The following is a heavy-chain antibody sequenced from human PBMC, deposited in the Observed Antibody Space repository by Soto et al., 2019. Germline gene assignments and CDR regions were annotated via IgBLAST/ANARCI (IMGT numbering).Heavy chain of an antibody. V-gene: IGHV3-64*01. D-gene: IGHD6-13*01. J-gene: IGHJ6*03. CDR1: GFTFSNYE. Sequence: EAQLVESGGGLVQPGGSLRLSCAASGFTFSNYEMHWVRQAPGKGLEYVSGISNNGAHTDYANSVKGRFTISRDNSENTLYLQMGSLRAEDMALYYCARGGYGSRWPNVYMDVWGKGTTVTVSS. CDR3: ARGGYGSRWPNVYMDV. CDR2: ISNNGAHT.